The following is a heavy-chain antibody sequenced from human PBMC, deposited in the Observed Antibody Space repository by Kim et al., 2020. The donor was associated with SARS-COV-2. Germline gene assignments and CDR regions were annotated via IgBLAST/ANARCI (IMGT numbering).Heavy chain of an antibody. CDR2: TYYRSKWYN. CDR1: GDSVSSNSAA. V-gene: IGHV6-1*01. D-gene: IGHD2-21*02. CDR3: ARVLGGTAGAYYYYYGMDV. J-gene: IGHJ6*02. Sequence: SQTLSLTCAISGDSVSSNSAAWNWIRQSPSRGLEWLGRTYYRSKWYNDYAVSVKSRITINPDTSKNQFSLQLNSVTPEDTAVYYCARVLGGTAGAYYYYYGMDVWGQGTTVTVSS.